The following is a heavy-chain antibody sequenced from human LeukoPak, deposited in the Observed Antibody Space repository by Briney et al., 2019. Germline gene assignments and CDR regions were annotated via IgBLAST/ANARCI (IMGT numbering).Heavy chain of an antibody. CDR1: GFTFSSYS. J-gene: IGHJ4*02. CDR2: ITPSSAYI. CDR3: ARAGDDFWTFDY. D-gene: IGHD3-3*01. V-gene: IGHV3-21*01. Sequence: GGSLRLSCAASGFTFSSYSFNWVRQAPGKGLEWVSSITPSSAYIWYADSVRGRFTISRDNSKNTLYLQMNSLRAEDTAVYYCARAGDDFWTFDYWGQGTLVTVSS.